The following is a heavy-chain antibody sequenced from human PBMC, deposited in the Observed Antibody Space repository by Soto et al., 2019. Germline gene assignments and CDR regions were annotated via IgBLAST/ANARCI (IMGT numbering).Heavy chain of an antibody. CDR2: MNPGSGKT. J-gene: IGHJ5*02. CDR1: GYTFINFD. D-gene: IGHD6-13*01. CDR3: ARMASAGTLNWFDP. V-gene: IGHV1-8*02. Sequence: ASVKVSCKASGYTFINFDISWVRQAAGQGLEWLGWMNPGSGKTGYASKFQGRVAMTRDASTGTSHLELSSLTSDDTAVYYCARMASAGTLNWFDPWGQGTRGTAPQ.